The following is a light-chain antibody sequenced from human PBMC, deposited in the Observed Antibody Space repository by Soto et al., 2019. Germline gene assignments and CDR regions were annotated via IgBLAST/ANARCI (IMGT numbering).Light chain of an antibody. J-gene: IGKJ1*01. CDR1: QSVSRSY. V-gene: IGKV3-20*01. CDR3: QQYGSSPRT. CDR2: GAS. Sequence: EIVLTQSPGTLSLSPGERATLSCRASQSVSRSYLAWYQQKPGQAPRLLIYGASSRATGIPDRFSGSGSGIDFTLTISRLEPEDFAVYYCQQYGSSPRTFGQGTKVEIK.